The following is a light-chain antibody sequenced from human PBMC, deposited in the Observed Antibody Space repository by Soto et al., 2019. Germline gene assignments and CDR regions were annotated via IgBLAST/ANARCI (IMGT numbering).Light chain of an antibody. CDR1: CSDIGTYDL. CDR3: CSHAARSTFEWV. Sequence: QSALTQPASVSGSPGQSITIPCTGTCSDIGTYDLVSWYQQHPGKAPTLIIYEVSKRPSGVSNRFSGSKSCNTASLPISGRQAEDEVDYDSCSHAARSTFEWVFGVGTKLTFL. CDR2: EVS. J-gene: IGLJ3*02. V-gene: IGLV2-23*02.